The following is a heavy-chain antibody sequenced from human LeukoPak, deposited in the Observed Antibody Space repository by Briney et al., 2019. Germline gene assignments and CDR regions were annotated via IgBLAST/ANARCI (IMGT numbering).Heavy chain of an antibody. CDR2: NNPNSGGT. CDR1: GYTFTGYY. CDR3: ARDGSLLYYDFWSGYSGVDAFDI. J-gene: IGHJ3*02. Sequence: ASVKVSCKASGYTFTGYYMHWVRQAPGQGLEWMGWNNPNSGGTNYAQKFQGRVTMTRDTSISTAYMELSRLRSDDTAVYYCARDGSLLYYDFWSGYSGVDAFDIWGQGTMVTVSS. D-gene: IGHD3-3*01. V-gene: IGHV1-2*02.